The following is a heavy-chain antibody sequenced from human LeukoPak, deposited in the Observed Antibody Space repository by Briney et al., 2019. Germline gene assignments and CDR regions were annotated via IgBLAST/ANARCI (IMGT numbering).Heavy chain of an antibody. CDR3: ARDRVRKWELPRNSPFDY. CDR1: GGSISSSSYY. V-gene: IGHV4-39*07. CDR2: IYYSGST. Sequence: SETLSLTCTVSGGSISSSSYYWGWIRQPPGKGLEWIGSIYYSGSTYYNPSLKSRVTMSVDTSKNQFSLKLSSVTAADTAVYYCARDRVRKWELPRNSPFDYWGQGTLVTVSS. D-gene: IGHD1-26*01. J-gene: IGHJ4*02.